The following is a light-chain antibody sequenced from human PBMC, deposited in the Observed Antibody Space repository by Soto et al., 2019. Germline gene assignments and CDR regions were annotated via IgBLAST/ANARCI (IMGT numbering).Light chain of an antibody. CDR2: GTS. CDR1: ERIYSAY. J-gene: IGKJ5*01. V-gene: IGKV3-20*01. Sequence: EVVLTQSPGTLAFSRGERCTLSCRASERIYSAYLGWYQQKPGQAPRLLIYGTSSRATGIPDRFSGSGSGTDFTLTISRLEPEDFAVYYCQQYGNSPITFGQGTRLEIK. CDR3: QQYGNSPIT.